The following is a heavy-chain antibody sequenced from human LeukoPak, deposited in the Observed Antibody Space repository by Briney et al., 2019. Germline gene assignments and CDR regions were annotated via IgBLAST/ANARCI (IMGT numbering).Heavy chain of an antibody. CDR2: IYSGGRT. CDR1: RFTVSSDY. J-gene: IGHJ4*02. D-gene: IGHD6-19*01. Sequence: GGSLRLSCAASRFTVSSDYMNWVRPAPGKGLEWVSIIYSGGRTYYADAVKGRFTISRDAAKNTLYLQMNGLRTEDTAVYYCARTPGVSVAGTGWDYFDYWGQGTLVTVSS. CDR3: ARTPGVSVAGTGWDYFDY. V-gene: IGHV3-53*01.